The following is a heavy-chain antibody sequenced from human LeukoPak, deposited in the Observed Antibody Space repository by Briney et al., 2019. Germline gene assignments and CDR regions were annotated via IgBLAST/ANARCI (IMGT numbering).Heavy chain of an antibody. D-gene: IGHD4-17*01. Sequence: TGESLRLSCAASGFTFTTYWMSWVRQAPGKGLEWVANINQDGTEKFYVDSVKGRFTISRDNSKNTLYMQMNSLRGEDTAVYYCAKDRSKGYYGDEFDFWGQGTLVTVSS. CDR2: INQDGTEK. J-gene: IGHJ4*02. V-gene: IGHV3-7*01. CDR1: GFTFTTYW. CDR3: AKDRSKGYYGDEFDF.